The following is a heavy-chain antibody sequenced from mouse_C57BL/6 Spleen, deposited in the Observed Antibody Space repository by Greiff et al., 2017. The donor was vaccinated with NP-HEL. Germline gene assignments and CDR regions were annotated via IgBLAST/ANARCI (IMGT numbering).Heavy chain of an antibody. Sequence: QVQLQQSGAELVRPGASVTLSCKASGYKFTDYEMHWVKQTPVHGLEWIGAIDPETGGTAYNQKFKGKAILTADKSSSTAYMELRSLTSEDSAVYYCKGVAHWYFDVWGTGTTVTVSS. CDR2: IDPETGGT. J-gene: IGHJ1*03. D-gene: IGHD1-1*01. V-gene: IGHV1-15*01. CDR3: KGVAHWYFDV. CDR1: GYKFTDYE.